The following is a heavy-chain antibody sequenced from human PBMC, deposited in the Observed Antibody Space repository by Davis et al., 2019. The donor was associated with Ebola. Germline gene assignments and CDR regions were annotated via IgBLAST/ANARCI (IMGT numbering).Heavy chain of an antibody. V-gene: IGHV4-30-2*01. CDR3: GRGGGTGTTMWDY. Sequence: PSETLSLTCAVSGGSISSGCYSWSWIRQPPGKGLEWIGYIYHSGSTYYTPSLKSRVTISVARSKNQFSLKLSSVTAADTAVYYCGRGGGTGTTMWDYWGQGTLVTVSS. CDR2: IYHSGST. J-gene: IGHJ4*02. CDR1: GGSISSGCYS. D-gene: IGHD1-7*01.